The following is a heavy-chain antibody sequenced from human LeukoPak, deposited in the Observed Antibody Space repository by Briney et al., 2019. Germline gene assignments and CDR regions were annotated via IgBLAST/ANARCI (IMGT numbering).Heavy chain of an antibody. CDR1: GFTFSNAW. J-gene: IGHJ4*02. D-gene: IGHD5-24*01. V-gene: IGHV3-15*01. Sequence: GGSLRLSCAASGFTFSNAWMSWVRQAPGKGLEWVGRIKSNTDGGTTDYAAPVKGRFTISRDDSKNTLYLQMNSLKTEDTAVYYCTTVMAADFDYWGQGTLVTVSS. CDR3: TTVMAADFDY. CDR2: IKSNTDGGTT.